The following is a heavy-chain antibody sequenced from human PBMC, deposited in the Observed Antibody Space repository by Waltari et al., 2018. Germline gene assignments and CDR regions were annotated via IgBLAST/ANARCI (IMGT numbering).Heavy chain of an antibody. V-gene: IGHV3-7*01. Sequence: EVQVVESGGGLVQPGGSLRLSCAASGFTFSNLWMSWVRQAPGKGLEWVASINGDGSEKYSVDPVKGLCTISRDNAKRSLYLQMTSLRAEDTAVFYCARHSGNYLGFAMDVWGRGTTVTVSS. CDR2: INGDGSEK. D-gene: IGHD1-26*01. CDR3: ARHSGNYLGFAMDV. CDR1: GFTFSNLW. J-gene: IGHJ6*02.